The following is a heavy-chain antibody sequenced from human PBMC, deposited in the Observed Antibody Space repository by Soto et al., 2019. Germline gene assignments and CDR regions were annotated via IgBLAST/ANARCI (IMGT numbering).Heavy chain of an antibody. D-gene: IGHD6-13*01. J-gene: IGHJ4*02. CDR2: IWYDGGNK. CDR3: ARGMDARYSNGWYHYFDY. CDR1: GFTFSDHG. V-gene: IGHV3-33*01. Sequence: QVQLVESGGGVVQPGRSLRLSCAASGFTFSDHGMHWVRQAPGKGLEWVAIIWYDGGNKYYADSVKGRFTISKDNSKNSLYLEMNNLRAEDTAVYYCARGMDARYSNGWYHYFDYWGQGTLVTVS.